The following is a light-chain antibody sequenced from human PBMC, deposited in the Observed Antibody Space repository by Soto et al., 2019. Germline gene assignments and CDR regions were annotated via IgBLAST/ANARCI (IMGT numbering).Light chain of an antibody. CDR3: QQRYSPPVWT. J-gene: IGKJ1*01. V-gene: IGKV1-39*01. Sequence: DIQMTQSPSSLSASVGASVTITGRASQRSGPYVKGYQQKPGNPPHRLLSAATNLEDGVPSRFGGSGAGTHFTLSVSSLQPEDFATYYCQQRYSPPVWTFGQGTKVDIK. CDR2: AAT. CDR1: QRSGPY.